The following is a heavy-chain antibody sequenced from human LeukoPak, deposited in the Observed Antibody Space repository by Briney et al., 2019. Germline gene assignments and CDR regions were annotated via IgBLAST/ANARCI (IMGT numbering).Heavy chain of an antibody. V-gene: IGHV3-30*18. CDR1: GFAFTRYG. D-gene: IGHD2-2*01. Sequence: PGGSLRLSCAASGFAFTRYGVHWVRPAPGKGVEWVAVISYDGSNKYYADSVKGRFTISRDNSKNTLYLQMNSLRAEDTAVYYCAKDWISGDIVVVPAATGGYWGQGTLVTVSS. CDR3: AKDWISGDIVVVPAATGGY. CDR2: ISYDGSNK. J-gene: IGHJ4*02.